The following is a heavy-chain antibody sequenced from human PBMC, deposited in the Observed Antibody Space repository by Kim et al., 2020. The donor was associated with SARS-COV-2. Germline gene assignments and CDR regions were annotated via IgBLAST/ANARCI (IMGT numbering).Heavy chain of an antibody. CDR1: GYSFTSYW. V-gene: IGHV5-51*01. CDR3: ARQSDILTDNGYYYYGMDV. J-gene: IGHJ6*02. CDR2: IYPGDSDT. Sequence: GESLKISCKGSGYSFTSYWIGWVRQMPGKGLAWMGIIYPGDSDTRYSPSFQGQVTISADKSISTAYLQWSSLKASDTAMYYCARQSDILTDNGYYYYGMDVWGQGTTVTVSS. D-gene: IGHD3-9*01.